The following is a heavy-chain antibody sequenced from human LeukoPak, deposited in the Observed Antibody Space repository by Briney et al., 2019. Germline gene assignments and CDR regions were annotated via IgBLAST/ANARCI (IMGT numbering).Heavy chain of an antibody. V-gene: IGHV4-34*01. CDR2: INHSGST. CDR3: ARSFVGCGGDCYSGGY. D-gene: IGHD2-21*02. CDR1: GGSFSGYY. J-gene: IGHJ4*02. Sequence: PSETLSLTCAVYGGSFSGYYWSWIRQPPGKGLEWIGEINHSGSTNYNPSLKSRVTISVDTSKNPFSLQLSSVTAADTAVYYCARSFVGCGGDCYSGGYWGQGTLVTVSS.